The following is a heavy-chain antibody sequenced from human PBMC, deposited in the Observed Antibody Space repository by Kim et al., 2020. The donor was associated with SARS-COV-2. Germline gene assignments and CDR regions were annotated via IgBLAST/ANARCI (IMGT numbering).Heavy chain of an antibody. V-gene: IGHV4-34*01. CDR3: ARAPYYYDISGYSYDYYFQH. CDR2: INHSGST. Sequence: SETLSLTCAVYGGSFSGYYWSWIRQPPGKGLEWIGEINHSGSTNYNPSLKSRVTISVDTSKNQFSLKLSSVTAADTAVYYCARAPYYYDISGYSYDYYFQHWGQGTLVTVSS. D-gene: IGHD3-22*01. J-gene: IGHJ1*01. CDR1: GGSFSGYY.